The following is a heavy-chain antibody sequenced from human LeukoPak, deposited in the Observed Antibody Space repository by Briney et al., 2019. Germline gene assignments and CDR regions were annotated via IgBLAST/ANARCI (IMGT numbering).Heavy chain of an antibody. CDR2: ISSSGSTI. CDR1: GFTFSSYS. J-gene: IGHJ6*04. Sequence: GGSLRLSCAASGFTFSSYSMNWVRRAPGKGLEWVSSISSSGSTIYYADSVKGRFTISRDNAKNSLYLQMNSLRAEDTAVYYCAELGIAMIGGVWGKGTTVTISS. D-gene: IGHD3-10*02. V-gene: IGHV3-48*04. CDR3: AELGIAMIGGV.